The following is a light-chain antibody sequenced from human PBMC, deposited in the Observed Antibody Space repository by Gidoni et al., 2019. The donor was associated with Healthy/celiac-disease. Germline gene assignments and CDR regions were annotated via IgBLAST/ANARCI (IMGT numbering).Light chain of an antibody. CDR1: QSISSY. J-gene: IGKJ1*01. V-gene: IGKV1-39*01. Sequence: DIQRTQSPSSLSASAGDRVTITCRASQSISSYLNWYQQKPGKAPKLLIYAASSLQSGVPSRFSGSGSGTDFTLPISSLQPEDFATYYCHQSYSPPRTFGQGTKVEIK. CDR2: AAS. CDR3: HQSYSPPRT.